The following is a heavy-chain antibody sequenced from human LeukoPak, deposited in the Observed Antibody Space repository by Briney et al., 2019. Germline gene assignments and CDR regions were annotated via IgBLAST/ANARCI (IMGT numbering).Heavy chain of an antibody. CDR2: ISGDGGST. CDR3: AKDDYGDYQVLDY. J-gene: IGHJ4*02. CDR1: GFTVSSNY. D-gene: IGHD4-17*01. V-gene: IGHV3-43*02. Sequence: PGGSLRLSCAASGFTVSSNYMSWVRQAPGKGLEWVSLISGDGGSTYYADSVKGRFTISRDNSKNSLYLQMNSLRTEDTALYYCAKDDYGDYQVLDYWGQGTLVTVSS.